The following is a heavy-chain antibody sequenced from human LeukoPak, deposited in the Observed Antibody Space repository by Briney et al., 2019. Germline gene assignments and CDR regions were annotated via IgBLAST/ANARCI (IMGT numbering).Heavy chain of an antibody. Sequence: ASVKVPCKVSGYTLTELSMHWVRQAPGKGLEWMGGFDPEDGETIYAQKFHGRVTMTEDTSTDTAYMELSSLRSEDTAVYYCATKRIAAAGLVFDYWGQGTLVTVSS. CDR2: FDPEDGET. V-gene: IGHV1-24*01. D-gene: IGHD6-13*01. CDR1: GYTLTELS. CDR3: ATKRIAAAGLVFDY. J-gene: IGHJ4*02.